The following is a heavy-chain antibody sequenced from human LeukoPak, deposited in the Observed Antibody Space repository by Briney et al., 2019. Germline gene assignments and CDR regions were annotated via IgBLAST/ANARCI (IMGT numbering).Heavy chain of an antibody. CDR3: APRPRGADAFDI. D-gene: IGHD3-10*01. J-gene: IGHJ3*02. Sequence: SETLSLTCTVSGGSISSSSYYWGWIRQPSGKGLEWIGSIYYSGSTYYNPSLKSRVTISVDTSKNQFSLKLSSVTAAGTAVYYCAPRPRGADAFDIWGQGTMVTVSS. CDR2: IYYSGST. CDR1: GGSISSSSYY. V-gene: IGHV4-39*01.